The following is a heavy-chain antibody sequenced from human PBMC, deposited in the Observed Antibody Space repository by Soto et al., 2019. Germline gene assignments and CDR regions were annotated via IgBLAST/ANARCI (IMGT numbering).Heavy chain of an antibody. J-gene: IGHJ5*02. Sequence: ASVKVSCKASGYTFFNYGISWVRQAPGQGLEWMGWISGYNGNTNYAQKFQDRVTMTTDTSTTTAYMELRSLRSDDAALYYCARKSSSSSWFDPWGQGTLVTVSS. CDR1: GYTFFNYG. CDR2: ISGYNGNT. CDR3: ARKSSSSSWFDP. V-gene: IGHV1-18*01. D-gene: IGHD6-6*01.